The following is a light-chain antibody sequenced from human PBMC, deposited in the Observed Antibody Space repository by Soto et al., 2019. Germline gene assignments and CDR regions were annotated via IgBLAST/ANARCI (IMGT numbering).Light chain of an antibody. J-gene: IGLJ2*01. CDR3: CSYAGTFSVI. CDR2: DVR. V-gene: IGLV2-11*01. CDR1: SSDIGGYSF. Sequence: QSALTQPPSVSGSPGQSVSISSSGTSSDIGGYSFVSWYQQHPGNTPKLIIYDVRNRPSGVPDRFSGSKSGNTASLTISGLRAEDEADYYCCSYAGTFSVIFGGGTKLTVL.